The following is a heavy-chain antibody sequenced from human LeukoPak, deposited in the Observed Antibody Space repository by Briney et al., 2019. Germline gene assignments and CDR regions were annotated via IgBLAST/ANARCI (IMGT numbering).Heavy chain of an antibody. V-gene: IGHV1-69*13. Sequence: SVKVSCKASGGTFSSYAISWVRQAPGQGLEWMGGIIPIFGTANYAQKFQGRVTITADESTSTAYMELSSLRSEDTAVYYCARDRYSGSYFHWFDPWGQGTLITVSS. J-gene: IGHJ5*02. D-gene: IGHD1-26*01. CDR2: IIPIFGTA. CDR1: GGTFSSYA. CDR3: ARDRYSGSYFHWFDP.